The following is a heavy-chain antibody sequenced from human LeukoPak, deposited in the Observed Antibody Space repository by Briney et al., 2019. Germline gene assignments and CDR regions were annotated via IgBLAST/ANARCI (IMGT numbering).Heavy chain of an antibody. D-gene: IGHD6-13*01. V-gene: IGHV1-2*04. CDR1: GYTFTSYG. Sequence: ASVKVSCKASGYTFTSYGISWVRQAPGQGLEWMGWINPNSGGTNYAQKFQGWVTMTRDTSIGTAYMELSRLRSDDTAVYYCARDLGIAAAGVYYGMDVWGKGTTVTVSS. J-gene: IGHJ6*04. CDR3: ARDLGIAAAGVYYGMDV. CDR2: INPNSGGT.